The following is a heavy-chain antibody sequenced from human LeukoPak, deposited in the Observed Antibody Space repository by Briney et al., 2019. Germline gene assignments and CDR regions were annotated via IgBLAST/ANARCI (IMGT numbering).Heavy chain of an antibody. D-gene: IGHD3-10*01. CDR3: ARSNPRGPSDGSGSYPNDY. CDR2: ISSSSSYI. CDR1: GFTFSSYS. V-gene: IGHV3-21*01. Sequence: PGGSLRLSCAASGFTFSSYSMNWVRQAPGKGLEWVSSISSSSSYIYYADSVKGRFTISRDNAKNSLYLQMNSLRAEDTAVYYCARSNPRGPSDGSGSYPNDYWGQGTLVTVSS. J-gene: IGHJ4*02.